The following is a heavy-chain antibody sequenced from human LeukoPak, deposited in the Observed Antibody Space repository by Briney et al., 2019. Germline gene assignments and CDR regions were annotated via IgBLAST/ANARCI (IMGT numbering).Heavy chain of an antibody. J-gene: IGHJ4*02. Sequence: SETLSLTCTVSGGSISSSSYYWSWIRQPPGKGLEWIGEINHSGSTNYNPSLKSRVTISVDTSKNQFSLKLSSVTAADTAVYYCARLIFPDYWGQGALVTVSS. CDR1: GGSISSSSYY. CDR2: INHSGST. D-gene: IGHD3/OR15-3a*01. V-gene: IGHV4-39*07. CDR3: ARLIFPDY.